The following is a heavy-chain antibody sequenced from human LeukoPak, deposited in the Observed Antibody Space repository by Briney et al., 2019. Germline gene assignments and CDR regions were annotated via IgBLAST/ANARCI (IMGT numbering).Heavy chain of an antibody. CDR3: ARDPEPSDIVVVVAAEYYFDY. D-gene: IGHD2-15*01. CDR1: GFTFSSYS. CDR2: ISSSSSTI. J-gene: IGHJ4*02. V-gene: IGHV3-48*01. Sequence: GGSLRLSCAASGFTFSSYSMNWVRQAPGKGLEWVSYISSSSSTIYYADSVKGRLTISRDNAKNSLYLQMNSLRAEDTAVYYCARDPEPSDIVVVVAAEYYFDYWGQGTLVTVSS.